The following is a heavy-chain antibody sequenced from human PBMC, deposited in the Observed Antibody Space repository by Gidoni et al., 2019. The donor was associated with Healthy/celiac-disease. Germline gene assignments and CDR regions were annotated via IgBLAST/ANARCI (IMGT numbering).Heavy chain of an antibody. Sequence: QVQLVQSAAAVKKPGASVKVSCKVSGSTLTELSMHWVRQAPGEGLEWMGGFDPEDCETIYAQKFQGRVTMTEDTSTDTAYMELSSLRSEDTAVYYCATYAGYSSSRPFDYWGQGTLVTVSS. J-gene: IGHJ4*02. D-gene: IGHD6-13*01. V-gene: IGHV1-24*01. CDR2: FDPEDCET. CDR3: ATYAGYSSSRPFDY. CDR1: GSTLTELS.